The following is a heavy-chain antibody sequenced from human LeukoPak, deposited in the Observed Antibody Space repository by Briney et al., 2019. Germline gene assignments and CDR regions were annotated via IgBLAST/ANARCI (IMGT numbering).Heavy chain of an antibody. CDR2: INMDGSTT. V-gene: IGHV3-74*01. Sequence: PGGSLRLSCVASGFTLSNSWMHWVRHAPGKGLVWVSRINMDGSTTNYADSVRGRFTISRDNAKNTLHLQMNSLRAEDTAVYYCVRSVSGWYGFFDYWGQGTLVTLSS. CDR1: GFTLSNSW. J-gene: IGHJ4*02. D-gene: IGHD6-19*01. CDR3: VRSVSGWYGFFDY.